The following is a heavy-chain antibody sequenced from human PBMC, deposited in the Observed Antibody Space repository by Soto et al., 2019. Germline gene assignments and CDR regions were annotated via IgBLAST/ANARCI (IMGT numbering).Heavy chain of an antibody. V-gene: IGHV4-39*01. J-gene: IGHJ4*02. CDR3: ARHPYSSGWYWFDY. CDR2: IYYSGST. D-gene: IGHD6-19*01. CDR1: GGSISSSSYY. Sequence: QLQLQESGPGLVKPSETLSLTCTVSGGSISSSSYYWGWIRQPPGKGLEWIGSIYYSGSTYYNPSLKSRVTISVDTSKNQFSMKLRSVTAADTAVYYCARHPYSSGWYWFDYWGQGTLVTVSS.